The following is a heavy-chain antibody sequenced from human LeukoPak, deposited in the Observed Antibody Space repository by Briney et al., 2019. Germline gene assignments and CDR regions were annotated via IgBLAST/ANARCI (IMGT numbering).Heavy chain of an antibody. CDR1: GFTFSSYW. J-gene: IGHJ6*03. CDR3: ASIAAAGTYPTYYYYYMDV. D-gene: IGHD6-13*01. V-gene: IGHV3-7*01. Sequence: PGGSLRLSCAASGFTFSSYWMSWVRQAPGKGLEWVANIKQDGSEKYYVDSVKGRFTISRDNAKNSLYLQMNSLRAEDTAVYYCASIAAAGTYPTYYYYYMDVWGKGTTVTVSS. CDR2: IKQDGSEK.